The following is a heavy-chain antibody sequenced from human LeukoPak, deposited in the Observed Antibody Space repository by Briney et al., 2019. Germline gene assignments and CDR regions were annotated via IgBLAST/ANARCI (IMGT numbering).Heavy chain of an antibody. V-gene: IGHV3-21*01. CDR1: GFTFSSYS. CDR3: ARDPYSSGWYDY. CDR2: ISSSSSYI. J-gene: IGHJ4*02. D-gene: IGHD6-19*01. Sequence: GGSLRLSCAASGFTFSSYSMNLVRQAPGKGLEWVSSISSSSSYIYYADSVKGRFTISRDNAKNSLYLQMNSLRAEDTAVYYCARDPYSSGWYDYWGQGTLVTVSS.